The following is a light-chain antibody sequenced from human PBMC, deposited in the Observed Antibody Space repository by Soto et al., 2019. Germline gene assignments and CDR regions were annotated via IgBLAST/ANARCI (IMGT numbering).Light chain of an antibody. J-gene: IGKJ4*01. CDR3: QQYNNWPLT. CDR1: QSISSN. V-gene: IGKV3-15*01. Sequence: IRMTKSPATLSVSQGERATLSCRASQSISSNLAWYQQKPGQAPRLLIYGASTRATGIPARFTGSGSGTEFTLTISSLQSEDFAVYYCQQYNNWPLTFGGGTKVDVK. CDR2: GAS.